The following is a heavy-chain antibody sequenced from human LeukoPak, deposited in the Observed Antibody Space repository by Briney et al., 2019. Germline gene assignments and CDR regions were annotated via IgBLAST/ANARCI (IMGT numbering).Heavy chain of an antibody. V-gene: IGHV1-18*01. CDR2: INAYNGNT. Sequence: GASVKVSCKASGYTFTSYGISWVRQAPGQGLEWMGCINAYNGNTNYAQKLQGRVTMTTDTSTRTAYMELRSLRSDDTAVYYCARYLTTRGYYYYMDVWGKGTTVTVSS. CDR3: ARYLTTRGYYYYMDV. CDR1: GYTFTSYG. D-gene: IGHD4-11*01. J-gene: IGHJ6*03.